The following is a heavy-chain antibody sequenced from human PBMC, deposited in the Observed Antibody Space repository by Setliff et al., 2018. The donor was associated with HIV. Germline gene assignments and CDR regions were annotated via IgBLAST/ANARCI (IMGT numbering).Heavy chain of an antibody. Sequence: SVKDSCKASGGTCSSYAISWVRQATGQGLEWMGRIIPMFGTTNYAQKFQGRVTITADKSTTTAYIELSSLRSDDTAIYYCEGVERDYGDYVRPSDWGQGTLVTVSS. D-gene: IGHD4-17*01. CDR2: IIPMFGTT. J-gene: IGHJ4*02. CDR1: GGTCSSYA. V-gene: IGHV1-69*06. CDR3: EGVERDYGDYVRPSD.